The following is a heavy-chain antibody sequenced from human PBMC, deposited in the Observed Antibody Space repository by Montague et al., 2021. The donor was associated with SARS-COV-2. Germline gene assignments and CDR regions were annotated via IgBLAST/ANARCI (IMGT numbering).Heavy chain of an antibody. CDR1: GGSFSRYS. CDR2: ITNSGSV. CDR3: ARQKLRPHKPIKKEFYYYGLDI. Sequence: SETLSLTCAVYGGSFSRYSYNWVRQAPGKGLEWIGEITNSGSVNYQPSLNNQVTISVDPSKSQVSLRLTSVTVADTAIYFCARQKLRPHKPIKKEFYYYGLDIWGQGTTVTVS. V-gene: IGHV4-34*01. J-gene: IGHJ6*02.